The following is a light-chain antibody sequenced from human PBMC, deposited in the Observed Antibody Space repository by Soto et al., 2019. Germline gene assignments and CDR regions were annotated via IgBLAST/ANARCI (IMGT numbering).Light chain of an antibody. V-gene: IGKV2-28*01. J-gene: IGKJ5*01. CDR2: LGS. CDR3: MQAIQIPIT. Sequence: DIVMTQSPLSLPVTPGEPASISCRSSESLLHSNAYDYLDWYLQKPGQSPQLLIYLGSNRASGVPDRFSGSGSGTDFTLKITGVEAEDVGVYYCMQAIQIPITFGQGTLEIK. CDR1: ESLLHSNAYDY.